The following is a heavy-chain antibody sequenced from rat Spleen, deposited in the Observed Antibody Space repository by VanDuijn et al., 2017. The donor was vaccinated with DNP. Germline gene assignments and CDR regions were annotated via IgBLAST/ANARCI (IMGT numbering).Heavy chain of an antibody. CDR2: ISYSGRT. D-gene: IGHD1-4*01. Sequence: EVQLQESGPGLVKPSQSLSLTCSVTGYSLTSTYWGWIRKFPGNKMEYIGHISYSGRTTYNPSLKSRISITRDTSKNQFFLHLTSVTTEDTATYYCARWPGYNPPYAMDAWGQGTSVTVSS. J-gene: IGHJ4*01. CDR1: GYSLTSTY. V-gene: IGHV3-1*01. CDR3: ARWPGYNPPYAMDA.